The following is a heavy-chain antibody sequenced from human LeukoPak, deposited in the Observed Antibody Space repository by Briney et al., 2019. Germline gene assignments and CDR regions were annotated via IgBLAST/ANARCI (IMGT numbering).Heavy chain of an antibody. CDR3: AREGSGSYDPPDY. V-gene: IGHV4-59*12. Sequence: SETLSLTCSVSGGSITSFYWTWIRLSPGKGLECTGYIFYGGDTRYNPSLKSRVAVSVDTSKNQFSLKLSSVTAADTAVYYCAREGSGSYDPPDYWGQGTLVTVSS. CDR1: GGSITSFY. CDR2: IFYGGDT. J-gene: IGHJ4*02. D-gene: IGHD1-26*01.